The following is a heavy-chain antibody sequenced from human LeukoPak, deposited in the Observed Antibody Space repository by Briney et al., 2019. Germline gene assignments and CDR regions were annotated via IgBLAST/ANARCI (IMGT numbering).Heavy chain of an antibody. J-gene: IGHJ3*02. CDR2: IYHSGST. D-gene: IGHD3-22*01. CDR3: ARHRYDSSGYNPRRRLDAFDI. Sequence: SETLSLTCTVSGDSISSYYWSWIRQPPGKGLEWIGYIYHSGSTNYNPPLKTRLTISVDTSKNQFSLKLSSVTAPDTAVYYCARHRYDSSGYNPRRRLDAFDIWGQGTMVTVSS. CDR1: GDSISSYY. V-gene: IGHV4-59*08.